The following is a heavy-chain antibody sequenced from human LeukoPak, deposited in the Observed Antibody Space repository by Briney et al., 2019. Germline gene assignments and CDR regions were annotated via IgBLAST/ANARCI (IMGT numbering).Heavy chain of an antibody. CDR2: INPNSGGT. V-gene: IGHV1-2*04. D-gene: IGHD5-18*01. Sequence: ASVKVSCKASGYTFTGYYMHWVRQAPGQGLEWMGWINPNSGGTNYAQKFQGWVTMTRDTSISTAYMELSRLRSDDTAVYYRARGEDTAMVRNYYGMDVWGKGTTVTVSS. J-gene: IGHJ6*04. CDR3: ARGEDTAMVRNYYGMDV. CDR1: GYTFTGYY.